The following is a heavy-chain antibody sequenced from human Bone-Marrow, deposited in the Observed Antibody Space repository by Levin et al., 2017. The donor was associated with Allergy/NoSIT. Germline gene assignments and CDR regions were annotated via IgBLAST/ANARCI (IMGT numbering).Heavy chain of an antibody. CDR2: ISYDGSNK. CDR3: ARDPLHTPDIVVVVAATQTSRGYYDYGMDG. V-gene: IGHV3-30-3*01. D-gene: IGHD2-15*01. Sequence: PGGSLRLSCAASGFTFSSYAMHWVRQAPGKGLEWVAVISYDGSNKYYADSVKGRFTISRDNSKNTLYLQMNSLRAEDTAVYYCARDPLHTPDIVVVVAATQTSRGYYDYGMDGWGQGTTVTVSS. J-gene: IGHJ6*02. CDR1: GFTFSSYA.